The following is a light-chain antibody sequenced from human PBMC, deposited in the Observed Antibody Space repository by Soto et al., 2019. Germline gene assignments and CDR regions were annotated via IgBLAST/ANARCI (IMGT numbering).Light chain of an antibody. CDR2: EVS. V-gene: IGLV2-14*01. J-gene: IGLJ1*01. CDR1: SSDVGADNY. CDR3: SSLTSSSTFV. Sequence: QLVLTQPASVSGSPGQSITISCAGTSSDVGADNYISWFQQHPDKAPKLIIYEVSYRPSGLSNRFSGSKSGNTASLTISGLQAEDEADYYCSSLTSSSTFVFGSGTKLTVL.